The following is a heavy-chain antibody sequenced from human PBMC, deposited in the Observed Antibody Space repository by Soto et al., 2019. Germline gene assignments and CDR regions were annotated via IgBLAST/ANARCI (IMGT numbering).Heavy chain of an antibody. Sequence: AGSLRLSGAAAGVSVSGEGIHVCRQAPGTGLEWVAVISYDGSDKYYADSVKGRFTISRDNSKNRLYLQMNSLRAEDTAVYYCATMERLFDYWGQGTLVTVSS. CDR3: ATMERLFDY. V-gene: IGHV3-30*03. CDR2: ISYDGSDK. J-gene: IGHJ4*02. D-gene: IGHD3-3*01. CDR1: GVSVSGEG.